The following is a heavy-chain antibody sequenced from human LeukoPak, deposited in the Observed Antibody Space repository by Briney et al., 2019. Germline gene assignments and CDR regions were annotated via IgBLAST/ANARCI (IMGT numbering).Heavy chain of an antibody. CDR1: GYSFTSYW. V-gene: IGHV5-51*01. CDR3: ASSSDYYDSSGYPDY. J-gene: IGHJ4*02. D-gene: IGHD3-22*01. CDR2: IYPGDSDT. Sequence: KRGESLKISCKGSGYSFTSYWIGWVRQMPGKGLEWMGIIYPGDSDTRYSPSFQGQVTISADKSITTAYLQWSSLKASDTAMYYCASSSDYYDSSGYPDYWGQGTLVTVSS.